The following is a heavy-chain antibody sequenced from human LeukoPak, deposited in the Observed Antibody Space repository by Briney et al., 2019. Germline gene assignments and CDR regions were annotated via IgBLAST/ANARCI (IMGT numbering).Heavy chain of an antibody. J-gene: IGHJ4*02. D-gene: IGHD1-14*01. CDR1: GFAVGSNY. CDR2: IYSGGAI. Sequence: GGSLRLSCVASGFAVGSNYMRWARQAPGKGLEWVSLIYSGGAIRYADSVKGRFTISRVSSKNTLFLQMNDLTVEDTARYYCARRPGNWGQGILVTVSS. CDR3: ARRPGN. V-gene: IGHV3-53*01.